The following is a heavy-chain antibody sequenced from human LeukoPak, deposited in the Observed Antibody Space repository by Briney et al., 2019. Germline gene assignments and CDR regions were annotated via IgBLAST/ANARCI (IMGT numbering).Heavy chain of an antibody. D-gene: IGHD6-13*01. CDR3: AKDRSQRYSSISGY. CDR2: IRYDGSNK. Sequence: GGSLRLSCAASGFTFSSYGMHWVRQAPGKGLEWVAFIRYDGSNKYYADSVKGRFTISRDNSKNTLYLQMNSLRAEDTAVYYCAKDRSQRYSSISGYWGQGTPVTVSS. J-gene: IGHJ4*02. V-gene: IGHV3-30*02. CDR1: GFTFSSYG.